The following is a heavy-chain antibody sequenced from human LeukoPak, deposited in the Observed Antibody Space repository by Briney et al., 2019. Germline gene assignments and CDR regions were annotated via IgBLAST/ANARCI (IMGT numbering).Heavy chain of an antibody. Sequence: GESLKISCKGSGYSFTSYWIGWERQMPGKGLEWMGIIYPGDSDTRYSPSFQGQVTISADKSISTAYLQWSSLKASDTAMYYCARHPQAEAGLYYFDYWGQGTLVTVSS. CDR2: IYPGDSDT. V-gene: IGHV5-51*01. CDR3: ARHPQAEAGLYYFDY. D-gene: IGHD6-19*01. CDR1: GYSFTSYW. J-gene: IGHJ4*02.